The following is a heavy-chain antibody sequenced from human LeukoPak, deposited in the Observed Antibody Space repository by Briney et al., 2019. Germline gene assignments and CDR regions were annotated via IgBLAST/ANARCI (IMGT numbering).Heavy chain of an antibody. Sequence: PSETLSLTCAVYGGSFSGYYWSWIRQPPGKGLEWIGEINHSGSTNYNPSLKSRVTISVDTSKNQFSLKLSSVTAADTAVYYCARQTAARRSGYFDYWGQGTLVTVSS. CDR2: INHSGST. V-gene: IGHV4-34*01. D-gene: IGHD6-6*01. CDR1: GGSFSGYY. CDR3: ARQTAARRSGYFDY. J-gene: IGHJ4*02.